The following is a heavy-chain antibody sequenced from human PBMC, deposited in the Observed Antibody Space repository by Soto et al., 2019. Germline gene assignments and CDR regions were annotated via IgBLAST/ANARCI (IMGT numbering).Heavy chain of an antibody. V-gene: IGHV3-33*01. Sequence: QVQLVESGGGVVQPGRSLRLSCAASGFTFSSYGMHWVRQAPGKGLEWVAVIWYDGSNKYYADSVKGRFTISRDNSKNTLYLQMNSLRAEDTAVYYCARDPYCSGGICYTLGYWGQGTLVTVSS. CDR1: GFTFSSYG. CDR2: IWYDGSNK. D-gene: IGHD2-15*01. J-gene: IGHJ4*02. CDR3: ARDPYCSGGICYTLGY.